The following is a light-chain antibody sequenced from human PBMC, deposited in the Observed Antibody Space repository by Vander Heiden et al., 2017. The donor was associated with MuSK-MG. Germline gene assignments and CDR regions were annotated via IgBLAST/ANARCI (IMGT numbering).Light chain of an antibody. CDR2: GAS. V-gene: IGKV3-15*01. CDR1: HSISSN. J-gene: IGKJ4*01. CDR3: QQYYSWPLT. Sequence: EVVMAQSPATLSVSPGERATLSCRASHSISSNLAWYQQKPGQAPRLLIYGASSRATGIPARFSGSGSGTEFTLTISSLQSEDFAIYYCQQYYSWPLTFGGGTKVEIK.